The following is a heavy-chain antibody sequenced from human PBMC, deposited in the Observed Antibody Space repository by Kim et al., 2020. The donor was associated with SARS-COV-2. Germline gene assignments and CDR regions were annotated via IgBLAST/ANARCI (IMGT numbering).Heavy chain of an antibody. CDR2: ISYDGSNK. Sequence: GGSLRLSCAASGFTFSSYAMHWVRQAPGKGLEWVAVISYDGSNKYYADSVKGRFTISRDNSKNTLYLQMNSLRAEDTAVYYCARARGSGYRSPFDYWGQGTLVTVSS. V-gene: IGHV3-30*04. CDR3: ARARGSGYRSPFDY. J-gene: IGHJ4*02. CDR1: GFTFSSYA. D-gene: IGHD3-22*01.